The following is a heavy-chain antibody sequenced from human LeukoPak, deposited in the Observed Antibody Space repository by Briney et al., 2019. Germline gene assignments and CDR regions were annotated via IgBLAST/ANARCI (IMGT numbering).Heavy chain of an antibody. Sequence: GGSLRLSCAASGFTFSSYWMHWVRQAPGKGLVWVSSIKGDGGSTNYAGSVKGRFTISRDNAENTLYLQMNSLRAEDTAVYYCARATSGTSYNYWGQGTLVTVSS. J-gene: IGHJ4*02. CDR1: GFTFSSYW. CDR3: ARATSGTSYNY. CDR2: IKGDGGST. D-gene: IGHD3-10*01. V-gene: IGHV3-74*01.